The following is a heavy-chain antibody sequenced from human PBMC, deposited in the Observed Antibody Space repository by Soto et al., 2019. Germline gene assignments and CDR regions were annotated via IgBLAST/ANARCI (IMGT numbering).Heavy chain of an antibody. CDR2: ISSSSSYT. J-gene: IGHJ4*02. Sequence: VQLVESGGGLVKPGGSLRLSCAASGFTFSDYYMSWIRQAPGKGLEWVSYISSSSSYTNYADSVKGRFTISRDNAKNSLYLQMNSLRAEDTAVYYCARSKYYYDSSGYQYYFDYWGQGTLVTVSS. D-gene: IGHD3-22*01. V-gene: IGHV3-11*06. CDR1: GFTFSDYY. CDR3: ARSKYYYDSSGYQYYFDY.